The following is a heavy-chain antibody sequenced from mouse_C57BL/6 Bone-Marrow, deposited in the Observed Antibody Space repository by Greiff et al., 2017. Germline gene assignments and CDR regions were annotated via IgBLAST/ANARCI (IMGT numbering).Heavy chain of an antibody. J-gene: IGHJ2*01. CDR3: ARKRKPYYFDY. CDR2: IYPSDSEN. Sequence: VQLQQPGAELVRPGSSVKLSCKASGYTFTSYWMDWVKQRPGQGLEWIGNIYPSDSENPYNQKFKDKATLTVDKSSSKAYMQLSSLTSEDSAVYYCARKRKPYYFDYWGQGTTLTVSS. V-gene: IGHV1-61*01. CDR1: GYTFTSYW.